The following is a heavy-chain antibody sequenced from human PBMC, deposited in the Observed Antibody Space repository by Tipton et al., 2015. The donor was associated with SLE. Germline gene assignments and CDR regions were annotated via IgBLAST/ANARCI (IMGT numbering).Heavy chain of an antibody. CDR1: GGSVSSGSYS. D-gene: IGHD6-19*01. CDR2: IYYSGST. J-gene: IGHJ4*02. V-gene: IGHV4-61*01. CDR3: ARDEGSGWYLY. Sequence: TLSLTCTVSGGSVSSGSYSWSWIRQPPGKGLEWIAYIYYSGSTNYNPSLKSRVTISVDTSKNQFSLKLSSVTAADTAVYYCARDEGSGWYLYWGQGTLVTVSS.